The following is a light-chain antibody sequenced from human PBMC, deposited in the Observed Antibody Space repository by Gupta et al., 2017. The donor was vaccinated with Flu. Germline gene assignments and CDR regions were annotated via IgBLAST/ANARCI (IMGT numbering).Light chain of an antibody. CDR1: QSIIRY. CDR3: QQSYSDPWT. Sequence: ASVTITCRASQSIIRYSNWYQQKPGKAPKLLIYTASSLQSGVPSRFSGSGSGTEFTLTISSLQPEDFATYYCQQSYSDPWTFGQGTKVEIK. J-gene: IGKJ1*01. CDR2: TAS. V-gene: IGKV1-39*01.